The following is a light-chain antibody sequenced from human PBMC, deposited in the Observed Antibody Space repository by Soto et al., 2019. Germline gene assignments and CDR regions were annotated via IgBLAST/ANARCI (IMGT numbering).Light chain of an antibody. J-gene: IGKJ2*01. V-gene: IGKV3-20*01. CDR3: QQYGSSSYT. CDR2: DAS. CDR1: QSVSSSY. Sequence: EIVLTQSPGTLSLSPGERATLSCRASQSVSSSYLAWYQPKPGQAPRLLIYDASSRATGIPDRFSGSGSGTDFTHTISRLEPEDFAVYYCQQYGSSSYTFGQGTKLEIK.